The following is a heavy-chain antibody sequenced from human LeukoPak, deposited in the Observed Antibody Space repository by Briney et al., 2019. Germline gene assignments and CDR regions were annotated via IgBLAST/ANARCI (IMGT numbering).Heavy chain of an antibody. V-gene: IGHV3-33*01. J-gene: IGHJ4*02. D-gene: IGHD6-13*01. CDR2: IWYDGSNK. Sequence: GGSLRLSCAASGFTFSSYGMHWVRQAPGKGLEWVAVIWYDGSNKYYADSVKGRFTISRDNSKNTLYLQMNSLRAEDTAVYYCARDPGSSRAFDYWGQGTLVTVSS. CDR3: ARDPGSSRAFDY. CDR1: GFTFSSYG.